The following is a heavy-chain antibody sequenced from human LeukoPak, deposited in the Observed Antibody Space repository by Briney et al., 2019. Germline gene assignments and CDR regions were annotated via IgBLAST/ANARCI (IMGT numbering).Heavy chain of an antibody. J-gene: IGHJ3*02. Sequence: GGSLRLSCAASGFTFSIYEMNWVRQAPRQGLEWVSYISSGGSTIYQADSVKGRFTISRDNAQNSLYLQMNSLRAEDTAVYYCARGGFDGDYSDHDAFDIWGQGKMVTVSS. CDR2: ISSGGSTI. V-gene: IGHV3-48*03. D-gene: IGHD4-17*01. CDR3: ARGGFDGDYSDHDAFDI. CDR1: GFTFSIYE.